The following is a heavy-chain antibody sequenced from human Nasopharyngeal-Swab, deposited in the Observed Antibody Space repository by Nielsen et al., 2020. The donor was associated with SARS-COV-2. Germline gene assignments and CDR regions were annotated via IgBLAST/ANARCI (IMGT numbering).Heavy chain of an antibody. Sequence: GGSLRLSCAASGFTFNSYSMNWVRQAPGKGLEWVGRIGDKDHNYATTYGASVQGRSTISRDDSKNTAFLQMDSLKTEDTALYYCTTDFYFDYWGQGTLVTVSS. J-gene: IGHJ4*02. CDR1: GFTFNSYS. CDR2: IGDKDHNYAT. CDR3: TTDFYFDY. V-gene: IGHV3-73*01.